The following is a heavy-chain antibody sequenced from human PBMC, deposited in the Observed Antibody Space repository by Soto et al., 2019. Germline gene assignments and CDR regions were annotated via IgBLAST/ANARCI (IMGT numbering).Heavy chain of an antibody. CDR2: IYHSGST. D-gene: IGHD1-26*01. CDR3: ARVWELIGWFDP. V-gene: IGHV4-4*02. CDR1: GGSISSSNW. J-gene: IGHJ5*02. Sequence: KTSETLSLTCAVSGGSISSSNWWSWVRQPPGKGLEWIGEIYHSGSTNYNPSLKSRVTISVDKSKNQFSLKLSSVTAADTAVYYCARVWELIGWFDPWGQGTLVTVYS.